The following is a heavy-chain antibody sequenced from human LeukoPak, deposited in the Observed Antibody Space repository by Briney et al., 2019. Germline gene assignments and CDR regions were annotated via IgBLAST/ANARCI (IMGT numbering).Heavy chain of an antibody. CDR2: MNPNSGNT. D-gene: IGHD1-26*01. CDR3: ARGRRGVGATDY. J-gene: IGHJ4*02. V-gene: IGHV1-8*02. CDR1: GYTFTSYG. Sequence: ASVKVSCKASGYTFTSYGISWVRQATGQGLEWMGWMNPNSGNTGYAQKFQGRVTMTRNTSISTAYMELSSLRSEDTAVYYCARGRRGVGATDYWGQGTLVTVSS.